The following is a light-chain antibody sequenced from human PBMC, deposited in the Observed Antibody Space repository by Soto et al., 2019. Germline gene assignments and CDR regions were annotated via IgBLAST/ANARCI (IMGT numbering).Light chain of an antibody. J-gene: IGKJ2*01. CDR1: QSISSW. Sequence: DIEMNQSPSTLSTSIGDRVTITCRASQSISSWLAWYQQKPGKAPKFLIYDASSLGSGVPSRFSGSGSGTEFTLTISSLQPDDFATYYCQQYMAYPYTFGQGTKVDI. V-gene: IGKV1-5*01. CDR2: DAS. CDR3: QQYMAYPYT.